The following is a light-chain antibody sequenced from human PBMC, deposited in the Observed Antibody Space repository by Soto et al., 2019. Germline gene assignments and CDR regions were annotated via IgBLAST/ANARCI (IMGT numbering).Light chain of an antibody. CDR2: AAS. CDR3: QQSYSTPYS. J-gene: IGKJ2*01. Sequence: DIQMTQSPSSLSASVGDRVTITCRAGQSTSIYVNWYQQKPGKDPKLLIYAASSLQSGVPSRFSGRSSGTDITLTISSLQPEDFANYYCQQSYSTPYSFGQGTKLEIK. V-gene: IGKV1-39*01. CDR1: QSTSIY.